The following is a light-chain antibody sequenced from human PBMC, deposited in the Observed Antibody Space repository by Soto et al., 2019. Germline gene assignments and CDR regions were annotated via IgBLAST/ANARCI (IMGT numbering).Light chain of an antibody. Sequence: QSVLTQPASVSGSPGQSITLSCTGTTSDVGGFDYVSWYQQHPGKGPKLMIFDVSNRPSGVSDRFSGSKSGNTASLTISGLQAEDEADYYCSSYTTTGTQVFGTGTKVTVL. J-gene: IGLJ1*01. CDR3: SSYTTTGTQV. CDR2: DVS. V-gene: IGLV2-14*03. CDR1: TSDVGGFDY.